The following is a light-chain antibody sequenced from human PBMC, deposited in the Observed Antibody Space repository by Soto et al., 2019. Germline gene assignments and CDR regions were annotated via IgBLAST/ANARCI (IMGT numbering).Light chain of an antibody. CDR3: GAWDTSLRAVV. V-gene: IGLV1-51*01. J-gene: IGLJ2*01. Sequence: QSVLTQPPSVSAAPGQTVIISCSGNSSNIGKNYVFWYQQFPGTAPKLLIYDNYKRPSGIPDRFSVSKSGASATLAITGLHTGDEADYYCGAWDTSLRAVVFGGGTKLTVL. CDR2: DNY. CDR1: SSNIGKNY.